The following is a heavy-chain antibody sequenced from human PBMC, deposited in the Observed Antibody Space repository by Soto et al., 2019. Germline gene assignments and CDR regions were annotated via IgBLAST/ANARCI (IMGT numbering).Heavy chain of an antibody. CDR2: ISGSGTTT. V-gene: IGHV3-23*01. Sequence: PGGSLSLSCAASGITFNRQTMGWVRQGPGKGLEWVAVISGSGTTTYYGDSVKGRFDVSRDNSKNEVYLQLNSLTSDDTAVYFCARLWGFCPEGVCSYYFDYWGQGSQVTVAS. CDR3: ARLWGFCPEGVCSYYFDY. D-gene: IGHD7-27*01. J-gene: IGHJ4*02. CDR1: GITFNRQT.